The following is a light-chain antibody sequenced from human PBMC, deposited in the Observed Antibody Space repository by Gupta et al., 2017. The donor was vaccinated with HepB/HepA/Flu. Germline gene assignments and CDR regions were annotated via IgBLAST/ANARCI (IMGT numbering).Light chain of an antibody. Sequence: DIQMTPSPSTLSASVGDRVTITCRASQSISSWLAWYQQKPGKAPKLLIYKASSLESGVPARFSGSGSGTEFTLTISSLQPDDVAAYYCQQYNSNSPFTFGQGTKVEIK. V-gene: IGKV1-5*03. CDR1: QSISSW. J-gene: IGKJ4*01. CDR2: KAS. CDR3: QQYNSNSPFT.